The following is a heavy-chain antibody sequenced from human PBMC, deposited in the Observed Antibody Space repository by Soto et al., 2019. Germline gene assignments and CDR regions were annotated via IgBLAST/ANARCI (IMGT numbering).Heavy chain of an antibody. CDR3: ARGYGDSHDY. CDR2: IIPMFGIA. V-gene: IGHV1-69*02. D-gene: IGHD4-17*01. CDR1: GGTFSSYT. Sequence: QVQLVQSGAEVKKTGSSVKVSCKASGGTFSSYTISWVRQAPGQGLEWMGRIIPMFGIANYAQKFQGRVTITADKSTSTDYMELSSLRSEDTAVYYSARGYGDSHDYWGQGTLVTVSS. J-gene: IGHJ4*02.